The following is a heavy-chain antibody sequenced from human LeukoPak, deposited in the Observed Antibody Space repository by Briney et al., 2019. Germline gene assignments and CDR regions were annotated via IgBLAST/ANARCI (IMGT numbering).Heavy chain of an antibody. J-gene: IGHJ4*02. Sequence: SVKVSCKASGGTFSSYAISWVRQAPGQGLEWMGGIIPFFGTANYAQKFQGRVTITRDTSASTAYMELSSLRSEDTAVYYCAKGGSITMVRGVPTALDYWGQGTLVTVSS. V-gene: IGHV1-69*05. D-gene: IGHD3-10*01. CDR2: IIPFFGTA. CDR3: AKGGSITMVRGVPTALDY. CDR1: GGTFSSYA.